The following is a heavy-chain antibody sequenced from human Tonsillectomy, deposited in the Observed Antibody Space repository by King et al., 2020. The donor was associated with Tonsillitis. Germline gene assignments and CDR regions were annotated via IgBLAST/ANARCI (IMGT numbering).Heavy chain of an antibody. CDR1: GGSITSYY. CDR3: ARHIGASRSLES. J-gene: IGHJ3*02. CDR2: IYNSGRT. V-gene: IGHV4-59*01. D-gene: IGHD3-3*01. Sequence: VQLQESGPGLVKPSETLSLTCTVSGGSITSYYWSWIRQPPGEGLEWIGDIYNSGRTNYNPSLKSRVSMSVDTSKNQFSLKLTSVTAADTAVYYCARHIGASRSLESWRQGTMVTVSS.